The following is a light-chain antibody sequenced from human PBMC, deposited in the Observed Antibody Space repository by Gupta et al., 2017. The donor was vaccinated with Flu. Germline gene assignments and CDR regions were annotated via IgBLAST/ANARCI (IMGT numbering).Light chain of an antibody. J-gene: IGLJ3*02. V-gene: IGLV2-23*02. CDR3: CAKGGSANLV. CDR1: SSDVGSDNL. CDR2: EVT. Sequence: SAPHPPASASWSPGPAITISCPGSSSDVGSDNLASWYQQHAGKAPIVMIYEVTKRSSGVSHRFSGSKSDNTASLTISGLQAEDEANYYCCAKGGSANLVFGGGTKVTVL.